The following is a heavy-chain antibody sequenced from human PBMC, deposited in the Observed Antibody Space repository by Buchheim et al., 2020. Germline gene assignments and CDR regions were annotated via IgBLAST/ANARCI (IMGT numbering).Heavy chain of an antibody. V-gene: IGHV3-7*01. CDR2: ITQDGSDK. J-gene: IGHJ4*02. D-gene: IGHD5-24*01. CDR3: ATDGWHFDY. Sequence: EVQLVESGGGLVQPGGSLRLSCAASGFTFTNYWMSWVRQAPGKGLEWVANITQDGSDKYYVDSVRGRFTISRDNAKNSLYLQMNSLRAEDTAVYYCATDGWHFDYWGRGTL. CDR1: GFTFTNYW.